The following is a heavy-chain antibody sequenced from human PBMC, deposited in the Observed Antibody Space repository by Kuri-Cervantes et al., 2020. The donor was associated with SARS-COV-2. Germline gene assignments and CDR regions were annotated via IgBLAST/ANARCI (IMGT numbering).Heavy chain of an antibody. D-gene: IGHD2-21*02. V-gene: IGHV3-11*06. CDR2: ISGDSSYT. Sequence: GESLKISCAASGFSFSDSYMSWIRQAPGKGLEWLSYISGDSSYTNYADSVKGRFSISRDSDNKSVFLQMNSLRVEDTAVYYCARWGQLQLVGAFDIWGQGTMVTVSS. CDR3: ARWGQLQLVGAFDI. CDR1: GFSFSDSY. J-gene: IGHJ3*02.